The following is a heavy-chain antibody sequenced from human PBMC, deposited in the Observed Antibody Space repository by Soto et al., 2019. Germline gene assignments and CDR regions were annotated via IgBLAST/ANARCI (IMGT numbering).Heavy chain of an antibody. Sequence: QVQLVESGGGVVQPGRSLRLSCAASGFTFSSYAMHWVRQAPGKGLEWVAVISYDGSNKYYADSVKGRFTISRDNSKNTLYLQMNSLRAEDTAVYYCARDYGGVGGGNSVLDYWGQGTLVTVSS. CDR2: ISYDGSNK. CDR3: ARDYGGVGGGNSVLDY. V-gene: IGHV3-30-3*01. J-gene: IGHJ4*02. D-gene: IGHD2-21*02. CDR1: GFTFSSYA.